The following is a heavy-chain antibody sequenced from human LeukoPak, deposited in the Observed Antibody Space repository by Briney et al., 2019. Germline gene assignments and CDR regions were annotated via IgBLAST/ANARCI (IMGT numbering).Heavy chain of an antibody. CDR3: ARGVMYYDSSGYLFDY. CDR2: IWYDGSNK. CDR1: GFTFSSYG. Sequence: PGRSLRLSCAASGFTFSSYGMHWVRQAPGKGLEWVAIIWYDGSNKYYADSVKGRFTISRDNSKNTLYLQMNSLRAEDTAVYYCARGVMYYDSSGYLFDYWGQGILSPSPQ. J-gene: IGHJ4*02. V-gene: IGHV3-33*01. D-gene: IGHD3-22*01.